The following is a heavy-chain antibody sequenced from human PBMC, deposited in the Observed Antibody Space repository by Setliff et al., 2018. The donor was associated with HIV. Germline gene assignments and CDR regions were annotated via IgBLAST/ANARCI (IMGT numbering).Heavy chain of an antibody. J-gene: IGHJ3*01. Sequence: PSETLSLTCTVSGGSTSSYYWSWIRQPPGKGLEWIGYIYNSGSTNYNPSLKSRVTISVDTSKNQYSLKLSSVTAADTAVYYCARHGFNMLMGMDVFDLWG. CDR3: ARHGFNMLMGMDVFDL. CDR2: IYNSGST. CDR1: GGSTSSYY. V-gene: IGHV4-59*08. D-gene: IGHD3-10*02.